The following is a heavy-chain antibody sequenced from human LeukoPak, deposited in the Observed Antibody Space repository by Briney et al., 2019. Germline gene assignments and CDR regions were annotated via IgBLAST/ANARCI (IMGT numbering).Heavy chain of an antibody. V-gene: IGHV3-30*03. CDR2: IAFDGRNK. D-gene: IGHD5-12*01. J-gene: IGHJ4*02. CDR3: ARVGEGDSGYMFYFDY. Sequence: GGSLRLSCVASGFRFNTYGMHWVRQAPGKGLEWVALIAFDGRNKEYADSVKGRFTMSRDNSKNTGYLEMNSPRVEDTAVYYCARVGEGDSGYMFYFDYWGQGALVTVSS. CDR1: GFRFNTYG.